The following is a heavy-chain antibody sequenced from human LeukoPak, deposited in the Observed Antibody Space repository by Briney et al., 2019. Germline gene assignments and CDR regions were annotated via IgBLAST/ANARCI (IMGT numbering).Heavy chain of an antibody. CDR2: IYYSGST. Sequence: SETLSLTCTVFGGSISSGGYYWSWIRQHPGKGLEWIGYIYYSGSTYYNPSLKSRVTISVDTSKNQFSLKLSSVTAADTAVYYCARVNMPSYYGMDVWGKGTTVTVSS. D-gene: IGHD2-2*01. J-gene: IGHJ6*04. CDR3: ARVNMPSYYGMDV. CDR1: GGSISSGGYY. V-gene: IGHV4-31*03.